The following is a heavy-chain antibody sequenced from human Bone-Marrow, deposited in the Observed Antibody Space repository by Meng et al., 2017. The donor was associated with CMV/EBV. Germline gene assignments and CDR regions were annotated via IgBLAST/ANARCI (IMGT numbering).Heavy chain of an antibody. Sequence: SETLSLTCTVSRGSISDYYWTWIRQPPGKGLEWIGYIYHSGSTNYNPSLKSRLTISVDKSKNQFSLKLSSVTAADTAVYYCASSSSWYWFDPWGQGTLVTVSS. CDR2: IYHSGST. CDR3: ASSSSWYWFDP. CDR1: RGSISDYY. D-gene: IGHD6-13*01. J-gene: IGHJ5*02. V-gene: IGHV4-59*12.